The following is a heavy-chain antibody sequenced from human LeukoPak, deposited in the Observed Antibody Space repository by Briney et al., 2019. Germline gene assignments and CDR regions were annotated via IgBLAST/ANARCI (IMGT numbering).Heavy chain of an antibody. CDR1: GFTFSSYS. D-gene: IGHD3-10*01. J-gene: IGHJ4*02. Sequence: GGSLRLSCAASGFTFSSYSMNWVRQAPGKGLEWVSSISSSSSYIYYADSVKGRFTISRDNAKNSLYLQMNSLRAEDTAVYYCAREEITMVRGVAYHFDYWGQGTLVTVSS. V-gene: IGHV3-21*01. CDR3: AREEITMVRGVAYHFDY. CDR2: ISSSSSYI.